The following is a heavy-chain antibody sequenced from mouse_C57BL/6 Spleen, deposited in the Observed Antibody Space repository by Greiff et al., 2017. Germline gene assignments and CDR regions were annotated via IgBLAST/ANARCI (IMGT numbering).Heavy chain of an antibody. V-gene: IGHV1-64*01. J-gene: IGHJ2*01. CDR1: GYTFTSYW. D-gene: IGHD1-1*01. CDR2: IHPNSGST. CDR3: ARHLYDFAY. Sequence: QVQLKQPGAELVKPGASVKLSCKASGYTFTSYWMHWVKQRPGQGLEWIGMIHPNSGSTNYNEKFKSKATLTVAKASITAYMQLSSLTSEDSAVYYCARHLYDFAYWGQGTTLTVSS.